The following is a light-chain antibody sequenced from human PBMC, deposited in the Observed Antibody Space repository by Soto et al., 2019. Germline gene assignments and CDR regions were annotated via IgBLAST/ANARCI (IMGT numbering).Light chain of an antibody. CDR3: QSYDKRLTAYV. Sequence: QSALIQPPSVSGSPGQSVTISCTGTSSDVGSYDYVSWYQQHPGTVPKPMIYNVNTQPSGVPDRFSGSKSGNTASMTISGLQAEDEGHYYCQSYDKRLTAYVFGTGTKVTVL. J-gene: IGLJ1*01. CDR1: SSDVGSYDY. V-gene: IGLV2-11*01. CDR2: NVN.